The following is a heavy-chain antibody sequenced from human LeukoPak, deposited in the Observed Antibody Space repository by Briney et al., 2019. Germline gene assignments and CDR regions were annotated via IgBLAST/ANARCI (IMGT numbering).Heavy chain of an antibody. D-gene: IGHD3-16*01. CDR2: ISDSGGTT. Sequence: GGSLRLSCAASGFTFSSYWMSWVRQAPGRGLEWVSAISDSGGTTYYADSVKGRFTISRDNAKNSLYLQMNSLRAEDTAVYYCASRWGDAFDIWGQGTMVTVSS. CDR3: ASRWGDAFDI. CDR1: GFTFSSYW. V-gene: IGHV3-23*01. J-gene: IGHJ3*02.